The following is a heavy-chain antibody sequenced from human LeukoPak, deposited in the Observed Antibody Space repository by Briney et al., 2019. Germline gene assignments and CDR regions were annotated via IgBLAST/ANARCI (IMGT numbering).Heavy chain of an antibody. CDR3: AKYRTCGGDCYQWFDY. V-gene: IGHV3-15*01. D-gene: IGHD2-21*02. Sequence: PGGSLRLSCAASGFTFSNAWMSWVRQAPGKGLEWVGRIKSKTDGGTTDYAAPVKGRFTISRDDSKNTLYLQMNSLRAEDTALYYCAKYRTCGGDCYQWFDYWGQGTLVTVSS. CDR2: IKSKTDGGTT. J-gene: IGHJ4*02. CDR1: GFTFSNAW.